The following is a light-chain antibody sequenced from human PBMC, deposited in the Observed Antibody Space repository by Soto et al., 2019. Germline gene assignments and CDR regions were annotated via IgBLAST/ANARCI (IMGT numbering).Light chain of an antibody. CDR2: DAS. CDR3: QQYENLPT. V-gene: IGKV1-33*01. J-gene: IGKJ5*01. CDR1: QNINNY. Sequence: DIQVTQSPSSVSASVVDRVTITCQASQNINNYLNWYQQEPGRAPKLLIYDASNLEAGVPSRFRGSGSGTDFTFTISRLQPEDIATYYCQQYENLPTFGQGTRLEI.